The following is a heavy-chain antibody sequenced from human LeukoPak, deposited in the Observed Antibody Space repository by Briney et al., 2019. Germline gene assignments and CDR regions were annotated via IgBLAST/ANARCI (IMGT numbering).Heavy chain of an antibody. CDR1: GFISSSCW. V-gene: IGHV3-74*01. Sequence: GGSLRLSCAASGFISSSCWMHWVRQPPGKGLVYIACINTDGFSTSYADSVKGRFTISRDNAKNTLYLQMNSLRAEDTAVYYCARSRTYGDYGRGLDYWGQGTLVTVSS. CDR3: ARSRTYGDYGRGLDY. D-gene: IGHD4-17*01. J-gene: IGHJ4*02. CDR2: INTDGFST.